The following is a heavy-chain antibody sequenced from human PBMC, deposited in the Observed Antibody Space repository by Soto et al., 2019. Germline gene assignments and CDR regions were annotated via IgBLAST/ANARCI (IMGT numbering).Heavy chain of an antibody. CDR2: IIPIFGTA. J-gene: IGHJ6*02. Sequence: ASVKVSCKASGGTFSSYAISWVRQAPGQGLEWMGGIIPIFGTANYAQKFQGRVTITADESTSTAYMELSSLRSEDTAVYYCARDVDIVATIRRYYYYGMDVWGQGTTVTVSS. D-gene: IGHD5-12*01. CDR3: ARDVDIVATIRRYYYYGMDV. CDR1: GGTFSSYA. V-gene: IGHV1-69*13.